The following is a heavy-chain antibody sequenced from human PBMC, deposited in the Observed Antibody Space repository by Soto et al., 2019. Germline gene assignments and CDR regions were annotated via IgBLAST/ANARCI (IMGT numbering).Heavy chain of an antibody. D-gene: IGHD6-6*01. CDR3: ARAPKVSGSSQTRPDF. V-gene: IGHV4-34*01. CDR1: SGSFSGYY. Sequence: QVQLHQWGAGLLKPSETLSLACSIYSGSFSGYYWSWIRQPPGKGLEWIGEISQSGNTNYSPSLKIRVSISMDTSKKQFSLNLASVSAADTAVYYCARAPKVSGSSQTRPDFWGQGTLVTVSS. J-gene: IGHJ4*02. CDR2: ISQSGNT.